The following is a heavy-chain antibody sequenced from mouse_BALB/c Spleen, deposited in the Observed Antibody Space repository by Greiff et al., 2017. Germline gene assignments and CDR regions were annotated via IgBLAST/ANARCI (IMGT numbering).Heavy chain of an antibody. CDR1: GFTFSNYW. CDR3: TREIYYYGSNYAMDY. J-gene: IGHJ4*01. Sequence: EVKVEESGGGLVQPGGSMKLSCVASGFTFSNYWMNWVRQSPEKGLEWVAEIRLKSNNYATHYAESVKGRFTISRDDSKSSVYLQMNNLRAEDTGIYYCTREIYYYGSNYAMDYWGQGTSVTVSS. V-gene: IGHV6-6*02. D-gene: IGHD1-1*01. CDR2: IRLKSNNYAT.